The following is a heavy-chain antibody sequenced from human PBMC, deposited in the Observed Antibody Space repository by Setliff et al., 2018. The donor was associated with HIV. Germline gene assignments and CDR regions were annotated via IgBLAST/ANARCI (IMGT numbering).Heavy chain of an antibody. CDR2: IYSAGST. CDR1: GGSLSSGYDY. J-gene: IGHJ4*02. D-gene: IGHD1-26*01. V-gene: IGHV4-61*09. CDR3: ARGKWGLIQAPLDY. Sequence: SETLSLTCTVSGGSLSSGYDYWTWIRQPAGKGLEWIGHIYSAGSTNYNPTLTSRVTMSVDMSKNQFSLRLNSVTAADTALYYCARGKWGLIQAPLDYWGQGSLVTVSS.